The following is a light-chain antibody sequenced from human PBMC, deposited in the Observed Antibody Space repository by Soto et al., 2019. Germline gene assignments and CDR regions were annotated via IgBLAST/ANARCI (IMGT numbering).Light chain of an antibody. V-gene: IGLV2-8*01. CDR1: SSDIGGYNY. CDR2: GVS. J-gene: IGLJ2*01. CDR3: SSYAGSNTWI. Sequence: QSALTQPPSASGSPGQSVTISCTGTSSDIGGYNYVSWYQQHPGKAPKLMIYGVSERPSGVPDRFSGSKSGNTASLTVSGLQAEDEADYYCSSYAGSNTWIFGIGTKLTVL.